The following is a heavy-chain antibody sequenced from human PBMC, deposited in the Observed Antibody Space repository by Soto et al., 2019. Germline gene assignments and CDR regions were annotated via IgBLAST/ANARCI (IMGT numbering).Heavy chain of an antibody. J-gene: IGHJ3*02. CDR3: AREGYYDSSGYYQTDDAFDI. V-gene: IGHV4-31*03. CDR1: GGSISSGGYY. CDR2: IYYSGST. Sequence: QVQLQESGPGLVKPSQTLSLTCTVSGGSISSGGYYWSWIRQHPGKGLEWIGYIYYSGSTYYNPSLKSRVTISVYTSKNQFSLKLSSVTAADTAVYYCAREGYYDSSGYYQTDDAFDIWGQGTMVTVSS. D-gene: IGHD3-22*01.